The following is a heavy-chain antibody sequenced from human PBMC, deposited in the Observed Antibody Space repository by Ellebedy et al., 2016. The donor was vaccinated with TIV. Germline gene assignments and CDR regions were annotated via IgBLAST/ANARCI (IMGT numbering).Heavy chain of an antibody. CDR3: AGGYSSGWTDY. J-gene: IGHJ4*02. V-gene: IGHV4-4*07. Sequence: MPSETLSLTCTVSGGSISSYYWSWIRQPAGKGLDWIGRIYTSGSTTYNPSLQSRVTMSVDTSTNQFSLKLSSVTAADTAVYYCAGGYSSGWTDYWGQGTLVTVSS. CDR1: GGSISSYY. D-gene: IGHD6-19*01. CDR2: IYTSGST.